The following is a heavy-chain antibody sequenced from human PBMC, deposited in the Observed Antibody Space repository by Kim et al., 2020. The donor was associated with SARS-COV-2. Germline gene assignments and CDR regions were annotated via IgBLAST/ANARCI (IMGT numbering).Heavy chain of an antibody. CDR3: ARGSGSGWYNPFDF. CDR2: INTGKGNT. D-gene: IGHD6-19*01. Sequence: ASVKVSCKASGYIVTNYALHWVRKAAGQRLEGMGMINTGKGNTRYSQKFQGRVTISKDTSASTLYIEVNRLTSEDTAIYYCARGSGSGWYNPFDFWGQGTQVTVAS. CDR1: GYIVTNYA. V-gene: IGHV1-3*04. J-gene: IGHJ4*02.